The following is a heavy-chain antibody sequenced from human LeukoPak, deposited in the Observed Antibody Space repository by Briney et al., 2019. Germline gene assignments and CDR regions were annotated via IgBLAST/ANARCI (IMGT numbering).Heavy chain of an antibody. CDR3: ARTEWDAFDI. D-gene: IGHD3-3*01. Sequence: SETLSLTCTVSGGSISSYYWSWIRQPPGEGLEWIGYIYYSGSTNYNPSLKSRVTISVDTSKNQFSLKLSSVTAADTAVYYCARTEWDAFDIWGQGTMVTVSS. CDR2: IYYSGST. CDR1: GGSISSYY. J-gene: IGHJ3*02. V-gene: IGHV4-59*01.